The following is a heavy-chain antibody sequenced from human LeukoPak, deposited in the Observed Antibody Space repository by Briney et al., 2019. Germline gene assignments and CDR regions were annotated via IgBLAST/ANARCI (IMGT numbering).Heavy chain of an antibody. D-gene: IGHD2-2*01. Sequence: GGSLRLSCAASGFTFSTYAMTWVRQAPGKGLEWVSSVSGSGRNTFYPDSVKGRFTISRDNSKNTLYLQMNSLRAEDTAVYYCARGYCSSTSCYQDYWGQGTLVTVSS. CDR1: GFTFSTYA. CDR2: VSGSGRNT. J-gene: IGHJ4*02. V-gene: IGHV3-23*01. CDR3: ARGYCSSTSCYQDY.